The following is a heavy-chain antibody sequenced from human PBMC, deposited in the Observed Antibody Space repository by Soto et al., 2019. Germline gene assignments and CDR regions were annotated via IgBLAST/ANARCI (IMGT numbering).Heavy chain of an antibody. Sequence: WGSLRLSCAASGFTFSTYSMNWVRQAPGKGLEWVSYISSSSGSIYYSDSVKGRFTSSRDNAKNSLYLQMNSLRDEDTAVYYCVEGSHYDIWSGSRGYSYWGQGTLVTVS. D-gene: IGHD3-3*01. V-gene: IGHV3-48*02. J-gene: IGHJ4*02. CDR3: VEGSHYDIWSGSRGYSY. CDR2: ISSSSGSI. CDR1: GFTFSTYS.